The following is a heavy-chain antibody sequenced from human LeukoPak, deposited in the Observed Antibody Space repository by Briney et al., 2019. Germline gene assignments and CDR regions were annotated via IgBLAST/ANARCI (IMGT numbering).Heavy chain of an antibody. V-gene: IGHV3-30*18. CDR2: ISYDGSNK. Sequence: GGSLRLSCEASGFTFSSYGMHWVRQAPGKGLEWVAVISYDGSNKYYADSVKGRFTISRDNSKNTLYLQMNSLRAEDTAVYYCAKDGYYYDSSYYGMDVWGQGTTVTVSS. J-gene: IGHJ6*02. D-gene: IGHD3-22*01. CDR1: GFTFSSYG. CDR3: AKDGYYYDSSYYGMDV.